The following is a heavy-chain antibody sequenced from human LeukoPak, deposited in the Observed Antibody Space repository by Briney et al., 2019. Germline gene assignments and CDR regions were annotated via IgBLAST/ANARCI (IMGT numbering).Heavy chain of an antibody. Sequence: GGSLRLSCTASGFTSGDYSMTWFRQAPGKGLEWVSFIRNKASGGTTEHAASVRGRFTTSRDDSKSIAYLQMNSLKTEDTALYYCTRDRIMTDFWGQGTLVTVSS. CDR1: GFTSGDYS. CDR2: IRNKASGGTT. CDR3: TRDRIMTDF. V-gene: IGHV3-49*03. J-gene: IGHJ4*02. D-gene: IGHD2-15*01.